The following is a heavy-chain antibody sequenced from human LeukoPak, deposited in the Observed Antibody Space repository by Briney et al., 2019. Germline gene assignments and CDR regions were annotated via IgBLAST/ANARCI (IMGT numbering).Heavy chain of an antibody. J-gene: IGHJ3*02. Sequence: ASVNLTCKASGCTFSGYYMHWVRQPPGQGLEWMGWINPNSGGTHYAQKFQGRVTMTRDTSITTAYMELSRLRSDDTAVYYCTTLVTLRSITGTERAFDIWGQGTLVTVSS. CDR1: GCTFSGYY. CDR3: TTLVTLRSITGTERAFDI. D-gene: IGHD1-20*01. CDR2: INPNSGGT. V-gene: IGHV1-2*02.